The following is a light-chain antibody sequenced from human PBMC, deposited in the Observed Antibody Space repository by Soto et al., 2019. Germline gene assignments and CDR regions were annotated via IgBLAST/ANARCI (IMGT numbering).Light chain of an antibody. V-gene: IGLV2-14*01. Sequence: QSALTQPASLSGSPGQSITISCTGTSSDVGAYNYVSWYQHHPGKAPKLLIYDVSIRPSGVSNRFSGSKSGNTASLTISGLQAEDEADYYCNSYTTISDNRSAFGTGTKLTVL. CDR3: NSYTTISDNRSA. CDR2: DVS. J-gene: IGLJ1*01. CDR1: SSDVGAYNY.